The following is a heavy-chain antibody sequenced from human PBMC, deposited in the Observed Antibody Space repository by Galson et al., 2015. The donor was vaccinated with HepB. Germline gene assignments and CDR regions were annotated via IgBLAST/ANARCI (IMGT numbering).Heavy chain of an antibody. D-gene: IGHD3-22*01. CDR3: AKGGQYFNDRSGYLLDY. CDR1: GFTFSSYA. CDR2: ISGSGGST. V-gene: IGHV3-23*01. Sequence: SLRLSCAASGFTFSSYAMSWVRQAPGKGLEWVSAISGSGGSTYYADSVKGRFTISRDNSKNTLYLQMNSLRAEDAALYYCAKGGQYFNDRSGYLLDYWGQGTLLTVSS. J-gene: IGHJ4*02.